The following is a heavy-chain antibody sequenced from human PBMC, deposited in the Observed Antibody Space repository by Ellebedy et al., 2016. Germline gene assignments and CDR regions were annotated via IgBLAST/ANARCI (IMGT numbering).Heavy chain of an antibody. V-gene: IGHV1-3*01. CDR2: INAGNGNT. CDR1: GYTFTSYA. CDR3: ARHGDYGGIGDY. Sequence: ASVKVSCKASGYTFTSYAMHWVRQAPGQRLEWMGWINAGNGNTEYSQKFQGRVTITRDTSASTAYMELSSLRSEDTAVYYCARHGDYGGIGDYWGQGTLVTVSS. D-gene: IGHD4-23*01. J-gene: IGHJ4*02.